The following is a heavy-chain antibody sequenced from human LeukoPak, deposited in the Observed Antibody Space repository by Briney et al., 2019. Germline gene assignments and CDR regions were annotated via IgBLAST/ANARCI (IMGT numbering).Heavy chain of an antibody. CDR3: ARVTEWWLLSGGTYFDY. CDR1: GFTFSRHN. D-gene: IGHD2-15*01. CDR2: ISGSGSST. V-gene: IGHV3-23*01. J-gene: IGHJ4*02. Sequence: GGSLRLSCAASGFTFSRHNMNWVRQAPGKGLEWVSVISGSGSSTSYADSVKGRFTISRDNSKNTLYLQMNSLRAEDTAVYYCARVTEWWLLSGGTYFDYWGQGTLVTVSS.